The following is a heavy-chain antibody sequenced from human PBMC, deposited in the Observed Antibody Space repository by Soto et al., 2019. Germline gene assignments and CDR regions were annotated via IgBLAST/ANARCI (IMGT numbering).Heavy chain of an antibody. Sequence: GSLRRSGSASGXTFSSYAMHWVRQAPGKGLEYVSSISSNGGSTYYADSVKCRFTISRYNSKNTLYLQMSSIRAEYTAVYYCVKDSMSDSSGSKRQNYYYYYGMDVWGQGTTVTVSS. V-gene: IGHV3-64D*06. CDR3: VKDSMSDSSGSKRQNYYYYYGMDV. CDR1: GXTFSSYA. J-gene: IGHJ6*02. CDR2: ISSNGGST. D-gene: IGHD3-22*01.